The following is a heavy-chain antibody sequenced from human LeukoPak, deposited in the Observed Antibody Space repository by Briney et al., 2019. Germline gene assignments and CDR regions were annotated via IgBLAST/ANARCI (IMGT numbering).Heavy chain of an antibody. Sequence: GGSLRLSCAASGFTFSSYAMSWVRQAPGKGLEWVSAISGSGGSTYYADSVKGRFTISRDNSKNTLYLQMNSLRAEDTAVYYCAKDRVYYDFWSGYPGSLLDAFDIWGQGTMVTVSS. J-gene: IGHJ3*02. V-gene: IGHV3-23*01. D-gene: IGHD3-3*01. CDR3: AKDRVYYDFWSGYPGSLLDAFDI. CDR2: ISGSGGST. CDR1: GFTFSSYA.